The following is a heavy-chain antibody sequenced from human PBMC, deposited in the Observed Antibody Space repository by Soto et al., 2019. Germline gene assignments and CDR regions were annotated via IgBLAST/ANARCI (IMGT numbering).Heavy chain of an antibody. CDR1: GFTFSNYA. Sequence: GGSLRLSCAASGFTFSNYAMSWVRQAPGKGLEWVSTIIGSGTTTYHADSVKGRITISRDNSENRLYLQMNSLSAEETAVYYCAKAGGPSYYYYMDVWGKGTTVTVSS. J-gene: IGHJ6*03. CDR2: IIGSGTTT. D-gene: IGHD3-16*01. CDR3: AKAGGPSYYYYMDV. V-gene: IGHV3-23*01.